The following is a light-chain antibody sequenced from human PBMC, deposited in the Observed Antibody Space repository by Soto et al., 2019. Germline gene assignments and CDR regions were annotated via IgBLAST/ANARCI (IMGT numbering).Light chain of an antibody. CDR3: ISYTDRQSYL. Sequence: QSVLTQPASVSGSPGQSITISCTGTISDVGSHNLVSWYQQHPDKAPKLIIYEVNDRPSGVSDRFSGSKSGITASLTISGLQTEDEADYYCISYTDRQSYLFGTGTKVTVL. J-gene: IGLJ1*01. CDR1: ISDVGSHNL. V-gene: IGLV2-14*02. CDR2: EVN.